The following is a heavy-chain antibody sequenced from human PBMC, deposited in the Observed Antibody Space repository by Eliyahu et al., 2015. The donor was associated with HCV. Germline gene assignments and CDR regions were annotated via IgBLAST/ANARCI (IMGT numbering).Heavy chain of an antibody. CDR3: ATVRASVTHRAEYFQY. D-gene: IGHD5/OR15-5a*01. CDR2: ILPVFGSS. V-gene: IGHV1-69*01. CDR1: GGTFRTLS. Sequence: QVQLEQSGAEVKKPGSSVKVSCKASGGTFRTLSINWVRXAPGQGLGWMGRILPVFGSSNYAQKFQGRVSITADESTATAYLELNSLTSDDTAIFYCATVRASVTHRAEYFQYWGQGTLVTVS. J-gene: IGHJ1*01.